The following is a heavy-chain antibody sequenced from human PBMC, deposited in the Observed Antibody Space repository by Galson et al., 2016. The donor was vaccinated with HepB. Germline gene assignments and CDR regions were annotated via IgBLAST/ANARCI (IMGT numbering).Heavy chain of an antibody. D-gene: IGHD2-21*01. J-gene: IGHJ5*02. CDR1: GGSITSASYY. V-gene: IGHV4-61*02. Sequence: TLSLTCTVSGGSITSASYYWTWIRQSAGNGLEWIGRVHASGTTDYNPSLKSRVSMSRDTWKNQFSLNLNSVSAADTAVYYCAKGPHISVGIWRDPWGQGTRVTVSS. CDR2: VHASGTT. CDR3: AKGPHISVGIWRDP.